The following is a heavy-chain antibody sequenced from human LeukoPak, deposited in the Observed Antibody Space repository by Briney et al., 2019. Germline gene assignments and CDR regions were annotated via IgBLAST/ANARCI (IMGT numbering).Heavy chain of an antibody. D-gene: IGHD5-18*01. V-gene: IGHV4-34*01. CDR2: INHSGST. CDR1: GGSFSGYY. CDR3: AIRGYSYGYLSY. J-gene: IGHJ4*02. Sequence: SETLSLTCAVHGGSFSGYYWSWIRQPPGKGLEWIGEINHSGSTNYNPSLKSRVTISVDTSKNQFSLKLSSVTAADTAVYYCAIRGYSYGYLSYWGQGTLVTVSS.